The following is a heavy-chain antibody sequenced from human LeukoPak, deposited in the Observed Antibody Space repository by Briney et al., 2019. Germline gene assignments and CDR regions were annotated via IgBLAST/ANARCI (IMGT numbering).Heavy chain of an antibody. CDR2: ILPMRGNA. D-gene: IGHD3/OR15-3a*01. CDR1: GGAFSEYA. Sequence: ASVKLSCAASGGAFSEYAVIWVRQAPGQGLEWMGAILPMRGNAKYAHSLQGRVTITTDNSSNTVYMELSSPRFEDTASYFCARDGLLTRTGMDVWGEGTTVSASS. CDR3: ARDGLLTRTGMDV. V-gene: IGHV1-69*10. J-gene: IGHJ6*03.